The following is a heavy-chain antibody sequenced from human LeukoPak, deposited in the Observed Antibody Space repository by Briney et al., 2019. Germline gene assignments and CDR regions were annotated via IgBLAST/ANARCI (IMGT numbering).Heavy chain of an antibody. CDR3: ARDSARAYCGGDCYSYYYYGMDV. CDR2: IYYSGST. D-gene: IGHD2-21*02. Sequence: SETLSLTCTVSGGSISSSSYYWGWIRQPPGKGLEWIGSIYYSGSTYYNPSLKSRVTISVDTSKNQFSLKLSSVTAADTAVYYCARDSARAYCGGDCYSYYYYGMDVWGQGTTVTVSS. CDR1: GGSISSSSYY. V-gene: IGHV4-39*07. J-gene: IGHJ6*02.